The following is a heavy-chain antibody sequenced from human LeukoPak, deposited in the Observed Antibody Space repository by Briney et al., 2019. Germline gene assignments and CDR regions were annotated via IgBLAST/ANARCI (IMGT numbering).Heavy chain of an antibody. D-gene: IGHD2-15*01. CDR3: ARDVGVVVAATPFDY. Sequence: SETLSLTCAVSGYSISSGYYWGWIRQPPGKGLEWIGSIDHSGSTYYNPSLKSRVTISVDTSKNQFSLKLSSVTAADTAVYYCARDVGVVVAATPFDYWGQGTLVTVSS. J-gene: IGHJ4*02. CDR1: GYSISSGYY. CDR2: IDHSGST. V-gene: IGHV4-38-2*02.